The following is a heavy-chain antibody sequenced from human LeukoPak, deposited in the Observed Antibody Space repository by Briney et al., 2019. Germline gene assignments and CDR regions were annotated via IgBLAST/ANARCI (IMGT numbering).Heavy chain of an antibody. V-gene: IGHV4-34*01. CDR2: INHSGST. CDR3: ARGLYGSGGQKVPYYYYYYGMDV. J-gene: IGHJ6*02. CDR1: GGSFSGYY. D-gene: IGHD3-10*01. Sequence: SETLSLTCAVYGGSFSGYYWSWIRQPPGKGLEWIGEINHSGSTNYNPSLKSRVTISVDTSKNQFSLKLSSVTAADTAVYYCARGLYGSGGQKVPYYYYYYGMDVWGQGTTVTVSS.